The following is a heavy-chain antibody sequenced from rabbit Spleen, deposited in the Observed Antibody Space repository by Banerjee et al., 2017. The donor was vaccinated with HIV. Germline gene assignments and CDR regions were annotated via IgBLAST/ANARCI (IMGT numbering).Heavy chain of an antibody. CDR2: IYTGDGNA. D-gene: IGHD1-1*01. V-gene: IGHV1S45*01. CDR3: ARGVGIGYGL. CDR1: GFSFSVSYW. J-gene: IGHJ4*01. Sequence: QEQLVESGGDLVKPEGSLTLTCTASGFSFSVSYWICWVRQAPGKGLEWIGCIYTGDGNAAYASWAKGRFTISKTSSTTVTLQMTSLTAADTATYFCARGVGIGYGLWGPGTLVTVS.